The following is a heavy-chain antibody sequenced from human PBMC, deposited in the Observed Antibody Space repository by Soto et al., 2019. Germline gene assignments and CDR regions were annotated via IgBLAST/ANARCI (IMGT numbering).Heavy chain of an antibody. D-gene: IGHD4-17*01. Sequence: XXTLSLACTVSGGSISSYYWRWIRQPPGKGLEWIGYIYYSGSTNYNPSLKSRVTISVDTSKNQFSLKLSSVTAADTAVYYCARRYGPGFDYWGQGTLVTVSS. CDR3: ARRYGPGFDY. V-gene: IGHV4-59*08. CDR1: GGSISSYY. J-gene: IGHJ4*02. CDR2: IYYSGST.